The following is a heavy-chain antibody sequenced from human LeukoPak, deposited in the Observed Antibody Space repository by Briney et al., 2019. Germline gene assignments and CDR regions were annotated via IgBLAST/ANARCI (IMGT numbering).Heavy chain of an antibody. Sequence: PSETLSLTCTVSGGSISSGGYYWSWIRQPPGKGLEWIGYIYHSGSTYYNPSLKSRVTVSVDRSKNQFSLKLSSVTAADTAVYYCASGPTVPATDYWGQGTLVTVSS. V-gene: IGHV4-30-2*01. CDR1: GGSISSGGYY. D-gene: IGHD2-2*01. CDR3: ASGPTVPATDY. CDR2: IYHSGST. J-gene: IGHJ4*02.